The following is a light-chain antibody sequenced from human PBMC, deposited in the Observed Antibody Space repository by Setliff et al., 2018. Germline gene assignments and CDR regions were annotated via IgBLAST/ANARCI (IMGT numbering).Light chain of an antibody. CDR1: SSDVGGYDY. CDR3: SAYAGSNNWGV. CDR2: EVT. V-gene: IGLV2-8*01. J-gene: IGLJ1*01. Sequence: QSALAQPPSASGSPGQSVTISCTGTSSDVGGYDYVSWYQQHPGKAPKLMLYEVTKRPSGVPDRFSGSKSGNTASLTVSGLQADDEADYYCSAYAGSNNWGVFGTGTKVTVL.